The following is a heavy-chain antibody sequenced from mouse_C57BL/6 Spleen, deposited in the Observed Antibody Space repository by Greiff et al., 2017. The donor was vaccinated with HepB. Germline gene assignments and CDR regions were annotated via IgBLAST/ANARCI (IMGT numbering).Heavy chain of an antibody. Sequence: EVHLVESGAELVRPGASVKLSCTASGFNIKDYYMHWVKQRPEQGLEWIGWIDPENGDTEYASKFQGKATITADTSSNTAYLQLSILTSEDTAVYCCTAYGNYVDYWGQGTTLTVSS. J-gene: IGHJ2*01. CDR2: IDPENGDT. V-gene: IGHV14-4*01. CDR1: GFNIKDYY. CDR3: TAYGNYVDY. D-gene: IGHD2-1*01.